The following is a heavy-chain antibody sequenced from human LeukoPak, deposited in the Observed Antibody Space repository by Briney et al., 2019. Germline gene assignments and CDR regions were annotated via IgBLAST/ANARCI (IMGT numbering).Heavy chain of an antibody. V-gene: IGHV1-2*02. CDR3: ARATVRRVEIDY. D-gene: IGHD3-10*01. J-gene: IGHJ4*02. CDR2: INPNSGGA. CDR1: GYTFTDYY. Sequence: VASVKVSCKASGYTFTDYYIHWLRLAPGQGLEWMGWINPNSGGAIYAQNFQGRVTMTRDTSISTAYMELRSDDTAVYYCARATVRRVEIDYWGQGTLVTVSS.